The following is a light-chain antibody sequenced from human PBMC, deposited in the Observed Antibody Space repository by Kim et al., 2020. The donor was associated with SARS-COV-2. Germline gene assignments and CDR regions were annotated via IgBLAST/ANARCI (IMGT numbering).Light chain of an antibody. CDR1: SLRSYY. Sequence: SSELTQDPAVSVALGQTVRITCQGDSLRSYYASWYQQKPGQAPVLVFYGKNNRPSGIPDRFSGSYSGNIASLTITAAQAEDEADYYCNSRESSANHWMFGGGTQLTVL. CDR2: GKN. CDR3: NSRESSANHWM. J-gene: IGLJ3*02. V-gene: IGLV3-19*01.